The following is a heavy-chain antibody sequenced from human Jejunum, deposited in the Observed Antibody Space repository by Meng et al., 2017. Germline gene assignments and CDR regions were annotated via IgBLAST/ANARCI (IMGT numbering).Heavy chain of an antibody. Sequence: ETLSLTCSVSGFSISSGYYWGWIRQSPGKGLECIGTIYHSGNTYYNSALKSRVTISVDKSKNQFSLRLTSLTAADSAVYYCASLNWGSPLEYWGQGALVTVSS. V-gene: IGHV4-38-2*01. J-gene: IGHJ4*02. CDR3: ASLNWGSPLEY. CDR1: GFSISSGYY. CDR2: IYHSGNT. D-gene: IGHD3-16*01.